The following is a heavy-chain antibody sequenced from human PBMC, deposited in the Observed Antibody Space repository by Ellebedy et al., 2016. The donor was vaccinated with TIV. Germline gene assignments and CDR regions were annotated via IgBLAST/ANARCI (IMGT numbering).Heavy chain of an antibody. V-gene: IGHV5-51*01. Sequence: GESLKISXKGSGYSFTSYWIAWVRQMPGKGLEWMGTISPGDSDTRYSPSFQGQVTISADKSINTAYLQWSSLKASDTAMFYCARHSGSFHAAFDIWGQGTMVTVSS. D-gene: IGHD1-26*01. CDR3: ARHSGSFHAAFDI. J-gene: IGHJ3*02. CDR1: GYSFTSYW. CDR2: ISPGDSDT.